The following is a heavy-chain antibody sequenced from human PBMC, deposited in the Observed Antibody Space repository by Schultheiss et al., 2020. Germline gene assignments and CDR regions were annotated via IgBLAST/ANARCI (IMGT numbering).Heavy chain of an antibody. CDR3: ARGMVATPGLVDY. D-gene: IGHD5-12*01. CDR2: ISSSSSYI. V-gene: IGHV3-21*01. CDR1: GFTVSSNY. J-gene: IGHJ4*02. Sequence: GGSLRLSCAASGFTVSSNYMSWVRQAPGKGLEWVSSISSSSSYIYYADSVKGRFTISRDNSKTTLYLQMNSLRAEDTAVYYCARGMVATPGLVDYWGQGTLVTVS.